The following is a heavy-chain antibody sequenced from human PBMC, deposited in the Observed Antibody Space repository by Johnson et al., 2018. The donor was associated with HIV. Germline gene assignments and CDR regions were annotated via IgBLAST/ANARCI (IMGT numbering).Heavy chain of an antibody. Sequence: VQLVESGGGLVQPGRSLRLSCAASGFTFDNYAMHWVRQAPGKGLEWVSVIYSITGTYYADSVKGRFTISRDNSKNTVYLQMNSLRVEDTAVYYCASEVRGVLDIWGQGTMVTVS. CDR1: GFTFDNYA. CDR2: IYSITGT. J-gene: IGHJ3*02. D-gene: IGHD3-10*01. V-gene: IGHV3-66*01. CDR3: ASEVRGVLDI.